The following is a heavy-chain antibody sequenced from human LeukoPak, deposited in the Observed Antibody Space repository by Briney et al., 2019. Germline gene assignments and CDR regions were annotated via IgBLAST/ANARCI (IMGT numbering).Heavy chain of an antibody. CDR2: ISSNGGST. CDR1: GFTFSSYA. J-gene: IGHJ4*02. CDR3: ARGAYKDY. Sequence: GGSLRRSCAASGFTFSSYAMHWVRQAPGKGLEYVSAISSNGGSTYYANSVKDRFTISRDNSKNTLYLQMGSLRPEDMAVYYCARGAYKDYWGQGTLVTVSS. V-gene: IGHV3-64*01. D-gene: IGHD2-21*01.